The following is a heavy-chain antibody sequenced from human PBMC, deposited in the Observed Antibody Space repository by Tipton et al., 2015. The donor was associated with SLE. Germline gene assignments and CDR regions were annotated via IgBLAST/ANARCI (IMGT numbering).Heavy chain of an antibody. Sequence: TLSLTCTVSGASFIFGGYYWSWIRQHPEKGLEWIGYIFHDGSAYSNPSLKSRVTISLDASKNQFSLKLSSVTAADTAVYYCARDPWNDSSFDIWGQGTMVTVSS. D-gene: IGHD1-1*01. J-gene: IGHJ3*02. CDR2: IFHDGSA. CDR1: GASFIFGGYY. CDR3: ARDPWNDSSFDI. V-gene: IGHV4-31*03.